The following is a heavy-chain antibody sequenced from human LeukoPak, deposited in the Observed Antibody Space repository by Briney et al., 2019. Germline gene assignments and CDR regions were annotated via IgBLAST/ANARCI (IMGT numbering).Heavy chain of an antibody. CDR2: ISHSGST. Sequence: KASETLSLTCAVYGGSFSGYYWSWIRQPPGKGLEWIGEISHSGSTNYNPSLKSRVTISVDTSKNQFSLKLSSVTAADTAVYYCASSLQVVPAATYPWYFDLWGRGTLVTVSS. D-gene: IGHD2-2*01. CDR3: ASSLQVVPAATYPWYFDL. V-gene: IGHV4-34*01. J-gene: IGHJ2*01. CDR1: GGSFSGYY.